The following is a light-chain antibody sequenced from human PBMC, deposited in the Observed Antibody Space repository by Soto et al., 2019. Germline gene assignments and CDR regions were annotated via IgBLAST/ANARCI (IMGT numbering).Light chain of an antibody. V-gene: IGKV3-15*01. Sequence: EIVMTQSPATLSVAPGERATLSCRASQSVSSNLAWYQQKPGQPPRLLIYGASTRATGIPARFSGSGYGTEFTLNISSLQSEDFAVSSCQQYNHWSSFTFGPGTKVDIK. CDR3: QQYNHWSSFT. CDR2: GAS. J-gene: IGKJ3*01. CDR1: QSVSSN.